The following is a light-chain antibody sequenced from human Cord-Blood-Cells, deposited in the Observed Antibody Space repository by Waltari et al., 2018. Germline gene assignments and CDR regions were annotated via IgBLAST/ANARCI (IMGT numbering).Light chain of an antibody. CDR2: DVS. CDR1: SSDVGGYNY. J-gene: IGLJ2*01. V-gene: IGLV2-11*01. CDR3: CSYAGSYTVV. Sequence: QSALTQPRSVSGSPGQSVTISCTGTSSDVGGYNYVSWYQQHPGKAPKLMIYDVSKRPAGGPDSFAGSKSGNTASLTISGLQAGDEADYYCCSYAGSYTVVFGGGTKQTVL.